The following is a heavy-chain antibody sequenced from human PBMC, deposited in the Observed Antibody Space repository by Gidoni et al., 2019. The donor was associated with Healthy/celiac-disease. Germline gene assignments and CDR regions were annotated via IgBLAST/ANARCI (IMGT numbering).Heavy chain of an antibody. V-gene: IGHV3-23*01. D-gene: IGHD1-26*01. Sequence: VQLLESGGVLVQPGGSLRLSCAASRFTFGSYAMSWVRQAPGKGLWWVSAISGGGGSTYYADSVKGRFTISRYNSKNTLYLQMNSLRAEDTAVYYCAKGYLWEPLGYWGQGTLVTVSS. CDR2: ISGGGGST. CDR3: AKGYLWEPLGY. J-gene: IGHJ4*02. CDR1: RFTFGSYA.